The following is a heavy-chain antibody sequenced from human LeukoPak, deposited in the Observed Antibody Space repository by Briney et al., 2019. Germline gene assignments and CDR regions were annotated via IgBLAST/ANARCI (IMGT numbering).Heavy chain of an antibody. V-gene: IGHV3-21*01. CDR1: GFTFSSYS. D-gene: IGHD6-6*01. J-gene: IGHJ3*02. CDR3: ARGARGGAFDI. CDR2: ISSSSSYI. Sequence: GGSLRLSCAASGFTFSSYSMNWVRQAPGKGLEWVSSISSSSSYIYYADSVKGRSTISRDNAKNSLYLQMNSLRAEDTAVYYCARGARGGAFDIWGQGTMVTVSS.